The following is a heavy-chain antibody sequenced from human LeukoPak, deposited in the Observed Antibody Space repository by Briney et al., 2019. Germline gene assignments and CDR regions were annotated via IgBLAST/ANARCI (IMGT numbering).Heavy chain of an antibody. CDR1: GGSISSGDYY. V-gene: IGHV4-30-4*08. D-gene: IGHD2-2*01. CDR2: IYYSGST. J-gene: IGHJ4*02. CDR3: ARGRSTSAQPFDY. Sequence: RSSQTLSLTCTVSGGSISSGDYYWSWIRQPPGKGLEWIGYIYYSGSTYYNPSLKSRVTISVDTSKNQFSLKLSSVTAADTAVYYCARGRSTSAQPFDYWGQGALVTVSS.